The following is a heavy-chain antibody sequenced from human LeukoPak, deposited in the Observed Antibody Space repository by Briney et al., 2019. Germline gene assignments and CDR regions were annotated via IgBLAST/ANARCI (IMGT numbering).Heavy chain of an antibody. J-gene: IGHJ4*02. CDR1: GFTFSSYA. CDR3: AKDWIGGSSSWNYFDY. Sequence: PGRSLRLSCAASGFTFSSYAMHWVRQAPGKGLEWVAVISYDGSNKYYADSVKGRFTISRDNSKNTLYLQMNSLRAEDTALYYCAKDWIGGSSSWNYFDYWGQGTLVTVSS. V-gene: IGHV3-30-3*01. D-gene: IGHD6-13*01. CDR2: ISYDGSNK.